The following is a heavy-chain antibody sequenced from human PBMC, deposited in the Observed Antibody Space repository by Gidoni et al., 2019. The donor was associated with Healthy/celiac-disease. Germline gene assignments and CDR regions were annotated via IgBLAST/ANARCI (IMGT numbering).Heavy chain of an antibody. J-gene: IGHJ4*02. D-gene: IGHD3-22*01. CDR3: TRDLQYYDSSGYWGYYFDY. Sequence: EVQLVESGGGLVQPGRSLRRSCTATGYTLGAYAMRWVRQAPGKGMEWVGFIRSKAYGGTTDYAASVKGRFTISRDDSKSIAYLQMNSLKTEDTAVYYCTRDLQYYDSSGYWGYYFDYWGQGTLVTVSS. V-gene: IGHV3-49*04. CDR1: GYTLGAYA. CDR2: IRSKAYGGTT.